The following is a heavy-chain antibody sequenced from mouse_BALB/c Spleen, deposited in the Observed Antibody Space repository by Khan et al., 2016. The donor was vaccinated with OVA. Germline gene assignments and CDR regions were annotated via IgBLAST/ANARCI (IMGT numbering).Heavy chain of an antibody. V-gene: IGHV1-4*01. CDR3: VREGAYYRSDGWFAF. Sequence: QVQLQQSGAELARPGASVKMSCKASGYTFTSYTIHWVRQRPGQALEWIGQINPSNNYTNYNQKFIDKATLIVDRSSTTANMQLSSLTSEDSAVYSCVREGAYYRSDGWFAFWGQGTLVTVSA. J-gene: IGHJ3*01. CDR1: GYTFTSYT. D-gene: IGHD2-14*01. CDR2: INPSNNYT.